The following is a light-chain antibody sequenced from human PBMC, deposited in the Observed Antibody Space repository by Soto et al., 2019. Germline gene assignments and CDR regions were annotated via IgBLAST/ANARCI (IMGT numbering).Light chain of an antibody. CDR1: QSVSSSY. Sequence: EFVLTQSPGTLSLSPGERATLSCRASQSVSSSYLAWYQQKPGQAPRLLIYGASSRATGIPDRFSGSGSGTDFTLTISRLEPEDFAVYYCQQYGSSPLTFGGGTTGDIK. V-gene: IGKV3-20*01. J-gene: IGKJ4*01. CDR2: GAS. CDR3: QQYGSSPLT.